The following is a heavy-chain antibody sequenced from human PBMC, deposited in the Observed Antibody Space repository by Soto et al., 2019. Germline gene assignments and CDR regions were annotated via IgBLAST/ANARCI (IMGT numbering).Heavy chain of an antibody. CDR1: GFTFSSYA. Sequence: PGGSLRLSCAASGFTFSSYAMSWVRQAPGKGLEWVSAISGSGGSTYYADSVKGRFTISRDNSKNTLYLQMNSLRAEDTAVYYCAKPQTQQQLGAEDAFDIWGQGTMVTVSS. V-gene: IGHV3-23*01. D-gene: IGHD6-13*01. CDR3: AKPQTQQQLGAEDAFDI. J-gene: IGHJ3*02. CDR2: ISGSGGST.